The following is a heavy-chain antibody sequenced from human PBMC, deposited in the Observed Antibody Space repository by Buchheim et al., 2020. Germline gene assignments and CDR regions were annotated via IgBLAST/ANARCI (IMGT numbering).Heavy chain of an antibody. D-gene: IGHD2-21*02. V-gene: IGHV3-33*01. CDR3: ARDGGVVGGDVLDY. CDR1: GFTFSSYG. J-gene: IGHJ4*02. Sequence: QVQLVESGGGVVQPGRSLRLSCAASGFTFSSYGMHWVRQAPGKGLEWVAVIWYDGSNKYYADSVKGRFTISRDNSKNTLYLQMNSLRAEDTAVYYCARDGGVVGGDVLDYWGQGTL. CDR2: IWYDGSNK.